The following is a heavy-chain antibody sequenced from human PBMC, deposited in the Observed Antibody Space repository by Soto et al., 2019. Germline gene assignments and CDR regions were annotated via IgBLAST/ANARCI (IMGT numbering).Heavy chain of an antibody. V-gene: IGHV3-30-3*01. CDR1: GFSFSAYT. J-gene: IGHJ6*02. D-gene: IGHD6-13*01. CDR3: ARAGYSSSQGDYFYGMDV. Sequence: QVQLVESGGGVVQPGRSLRLSCAASGFSFSAYTMHWVRQVPGKGLEWVAVISVGGNSKYYADSVKGRFTISRDNSDNTLYLQMNNLREDDTALYYCARAGYSSSQGDYFYGMDVWGQGTTVTVSS. CDR2: ISVGGNSK.